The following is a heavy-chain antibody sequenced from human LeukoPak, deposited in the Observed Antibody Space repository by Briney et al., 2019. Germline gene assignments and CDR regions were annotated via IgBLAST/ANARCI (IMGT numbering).Heavy chain of an antibody. CDR1: GYTFTGYY. CDR3: ASGIYSGSLSDAFDI. V-gene: IGHV1-2*02. Sequence: ASVKVSCKASGYTFTGYYMHWVRQAPGQGPEWKGWINPNSGGTNYAQKFQGRVTMTRDTSISTAYMELSRLRSDDTAVYYCASGIYSGSLSDAFDIWGQGTMVTVSS. D-gene: IGHD1-26*01. J-gene: IGHJ3*02. CDR2: INPNSGGT.